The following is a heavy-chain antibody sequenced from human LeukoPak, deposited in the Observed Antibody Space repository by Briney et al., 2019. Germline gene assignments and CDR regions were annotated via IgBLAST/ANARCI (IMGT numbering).Heavy chain of an antibody. V-gene: IGHV3-23*01. Sequence: GGSLRLSCAASGFTFSSYAMSWVRQAPGKGLEWVSAISGSGGSTYYADSVKGRFTISRDNAKNSLYLQMNSLRAEDTAVYYCARDSCGNSGGFDYWGQGTLVTVSS. CDR3: ARDSCGNSGGFDY. CDR2: ISGSGGST. D-gene: IGHD4-23*01. CDR1: GFTFSSYA. J-gene: IGHJ4*02.